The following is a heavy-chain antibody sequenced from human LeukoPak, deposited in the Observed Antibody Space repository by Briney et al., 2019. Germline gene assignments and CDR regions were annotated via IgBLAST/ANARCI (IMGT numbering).Heavy chain of an antibody. CDR3: ARHSTYYYDSSGYHFDY. CDR2: IYYSGST. J-gene: IGHJ4*02. CDR1: SYLIYNGYY. Sequence: SETLSLTCTVSSYLIYNGYYRGWIRQPPGKGLEWIGSIYYSGSTYYNPSLKSRVTMSVDTSKNQFSLRLTSVTAADTAVYYCARHSTYYYDSSGYHFDYWGQGTLVTVSS. D-gene: IGHD3-22*01. V-gene: IGHV4-38-2*02.